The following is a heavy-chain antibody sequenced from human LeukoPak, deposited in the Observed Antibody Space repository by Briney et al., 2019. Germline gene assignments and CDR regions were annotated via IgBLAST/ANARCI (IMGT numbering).Heavy chain of an antibody. CDR3: ARASSVAGSFGY. J-gene: IGHJ4*02. CDR1: GGSFSGYY. V-gene: IGHV4-34*01. Sequence: SETLSLTCAVYGGSFSGYYWSWIRQPPGKGLEWIGEINHSGSTNYNPSLKSRVTISVDTSKNQFSLKLSSVTAADTAMYYCARASSVAGSFGYWGQGTLVTVSS. CDR2: INHSGST. D-gene: IGHD6-13*01.